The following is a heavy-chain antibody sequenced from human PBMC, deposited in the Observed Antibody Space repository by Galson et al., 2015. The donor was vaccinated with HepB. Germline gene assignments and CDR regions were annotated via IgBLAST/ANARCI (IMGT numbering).Heavy chain of an antibody. D-gene: IGHD4-17*01. V-gene: IGHV3-23*01. J-gene: IGHJ4*02. CDR2: TSGSGGST. CDR3: ARRTTVTTYSY. Sequence: SLRLSCAASGFTFSSYAMSWVRQAPGKGLEWVSGTSGSGGSTYYADSVKGRFTISRDNSKNTLYLQMNSLRAEDTAVYYCARRTTVTTYSYWGQGTLVTVSS. CDR1: GFTFSSYA.